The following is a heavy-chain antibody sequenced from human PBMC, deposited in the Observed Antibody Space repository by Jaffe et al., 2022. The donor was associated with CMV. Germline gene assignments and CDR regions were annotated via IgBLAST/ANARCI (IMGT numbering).Heavy chain of an antibody. J-gene: IGHJ4*02. CDR2: INPAGTAP. CDR1: GFTVSTNW. Sequence: EVQLVESGGGLVQPGGSLRLSCGASGFTVSTNWMHWVRQPPGKGLVWVSEINPAGTAPKYADSVKGRFTISRDNAKNTVYLQMNSLRVEDTAVYYCARGTSDWKGVDYWGRGTLVAVSS. CDR3: ARGTSDWKGVDY. D-gene: IGHD6-19*01. V-gene: IGHV3-74*03.